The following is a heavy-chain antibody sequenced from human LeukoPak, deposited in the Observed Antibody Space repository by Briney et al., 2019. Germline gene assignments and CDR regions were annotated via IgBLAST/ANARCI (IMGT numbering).Heavy chain of an antibody. Sequence: GGSLRLSCAASGFSFSSYGMSWVRQAPGKGLEWISAITGSGGTTYYADSVEGRFTISRDNSKNTLYLQVNSLRAEDTAVYYCARVPGAYAFLDYWGQGTLVTVSS. D-gene: IGHD3/OR15-3a*01. CDR2: ITGSGGTT. CDR3: ARVPGAYAFLDY. J-gene: IGHJ4*02. CDR1: GFSFSSYG. V-gene: IGHV3-23*01.